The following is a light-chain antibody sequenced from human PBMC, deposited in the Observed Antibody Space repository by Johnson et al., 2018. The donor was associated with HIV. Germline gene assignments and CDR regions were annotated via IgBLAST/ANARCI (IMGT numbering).Light chain of an antibody. V-gene: IGLV1-51*01. CDR2: DNN. CDR1: SSNIGNNY. Sequence: QSVLTQPPSVSAAPGQKVTISCSGSSSNIGNNYVSWYQQLPGTAPKLLIYDNNKRPSGIPDRFSGSKSGTSATLVITGLRTGDEADFYCGTWASSLGSFVFGAGTTVIVL. CDR3: GTWASSLGSFV. J-gene: IGLJ1*01.